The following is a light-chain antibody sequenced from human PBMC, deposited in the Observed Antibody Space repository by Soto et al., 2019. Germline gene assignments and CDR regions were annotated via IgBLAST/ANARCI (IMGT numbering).Light chain of an antibody. Sequence: QAVLTQPPSASGTPGQKVPISCSGSSSNIGPNAVNWYQQLPGTAPKLLLYNNNQRPSGVSDRFSGSKSGTSASLAISGLQSDDEADYHCAAWDDSLNGLVFGTGTKVTVL. CDR2: NNN. CDR1: SSNIGPNA. J-gene: IGLJ1*01. V-gene: IGLV1-44*01. CDR3: AAWDDSLNGLV.